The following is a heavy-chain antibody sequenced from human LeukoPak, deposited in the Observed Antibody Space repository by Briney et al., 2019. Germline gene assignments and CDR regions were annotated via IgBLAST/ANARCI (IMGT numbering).Heavy chain of an antibody. J-gene: IGHJ6*04. CDR2: INPNSGGT. D-gene: IGHD3-9*01. CDR3: ARGVVLRYFDWLLKDYYYGMDV. Sequence: GASVKVSCKASGYTFTGYYMHWVRQAPGQGLEWMGWINPNSGGTNYAQKFQGWVTMTRDTSISTAYMELSRLRSDDTAVYYCARGVVLRYFDWLLKDYYYGMDVWGKGTTVTVSS. CDR1: GYTFTGYY. V-gene: IGHV1-2*04.